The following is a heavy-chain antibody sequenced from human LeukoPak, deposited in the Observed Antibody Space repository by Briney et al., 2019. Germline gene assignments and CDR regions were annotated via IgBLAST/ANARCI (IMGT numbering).Heavy chain of an antibody. V-gene: IGHV3-33*01. CDR1: RFTFSSYA. CDR2: IWYDGSNK. CDR3: ARSGSGSYAFDI. J-gene: IGHJ3*02. Sequence: GGSLRHSCAASRFTFSSYAMHWVRQAPGKGLEWVAVIWYDGSNKYYADSVKGRFTISRDNSKNTLYLQMNSLRAEDTAVYYCARSGSGSYAFDIWGQGTMVTISS. D-gene: IGHD3-10*01.